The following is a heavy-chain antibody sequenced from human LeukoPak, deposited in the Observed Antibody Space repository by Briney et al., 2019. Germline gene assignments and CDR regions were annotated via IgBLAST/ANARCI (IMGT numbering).Heavy chain of an antibody. CDR2: IWYDGSNK. CDR1: GFTFSSYG. D-gene: IGHD6-13*01. Sequence: PGGSLRLSCAASGFTFSSYGMHWVRQAPGKGLEWVAVIWYDGSNKYYVDSVKGRFTISRDNSKNTLYLQMNSLRAEDTAVYYCARDQSPGAAAGRYLDYWGQGTLVSVSS. V-gene: IGHV3-33*01. CDR3: ARDQSPGAAAGRYLDY. J-gene: IGHJ4*02.